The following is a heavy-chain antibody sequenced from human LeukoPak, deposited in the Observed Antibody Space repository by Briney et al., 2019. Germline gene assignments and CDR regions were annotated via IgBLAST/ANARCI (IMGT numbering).Heavy chain of an antibody. V-gene: IGHV3-23*01. Sequence: PGGSLRLSCAASGFTFSSYTMSWVRQAPGKGLEWVSTITTSDGNTYYADSVKGRFTISRDNSKNTLYLQMNSLRAEDTAVYYCAKEPTTHDYWGQGTLVTVSS. J-gene: IGHJ4*02. CDR1: GFTFSSYT. CDR3: AKEPTTHDY. D-gene: IGHD1-26*01. CDR2: ITTSDGNT.